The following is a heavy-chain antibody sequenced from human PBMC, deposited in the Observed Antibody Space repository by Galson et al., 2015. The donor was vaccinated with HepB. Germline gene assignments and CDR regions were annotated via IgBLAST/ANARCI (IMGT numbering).Heavy chain of an antibody. D-gene: IGHD3-16*02. V-gene: IGHV3-23*01. Sequence: SLRLSCAASGFTFSSYAMTWVRQAPGKGLEWASSISGRGDNTYYTDSVKGRFTISRDNSEKMVYLQMNSLRAEDTALYYCGKDPVRASYRPYGMDVWGQGTTVTVSS. J-gene: IGHJ6*02. CDR2: ISGRGDNT. CDR1: GFTFSSYA. CDR3: GKDPVRASYRPYGMDV.